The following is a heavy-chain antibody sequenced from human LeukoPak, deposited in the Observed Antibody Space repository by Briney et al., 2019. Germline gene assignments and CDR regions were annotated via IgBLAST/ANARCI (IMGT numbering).Heavy chain of an antibody. V-gene: IGHV5-51*01. Sequence: HGESLKISCKGSGYSFTSYWIGWVRQMPGKGLEWMGIIYPGDSDTRYSPSFQGQVTISADKSISTAYLQWSSLKASDTAMYYCASLGGYCSSTSCYADWFDPWGQGTLVTVSS. J-gene: IGHJ5*02. CDR2: IYPGDSDT. D-gene: IGHD2-2*01. CDR1: GYSFTSYW. CDR3: ASLGGYCSSTSCYADWFDP.